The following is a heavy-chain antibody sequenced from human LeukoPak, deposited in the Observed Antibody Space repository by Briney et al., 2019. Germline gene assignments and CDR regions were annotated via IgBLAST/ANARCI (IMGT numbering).Heavy chain of an antibody. CDR2: INSDGSST. V-gene: IGHV3-74*01. CDR3: ARGYYDTSGLYLGY. D-gene: IGHD3-22*01. Sequence: QPGGSLRLSCAASGFTFSSYWMHWVRQAPGKGLVWVSRINSDGSSTSYADSVKGRFTISRDNAKNTLYLQMNSLRAEDTAVYYCARGYYDTSGLYLGYWGQGTLVPVSS. J-gene: IGHJ4*02. CDR1: GFTFSSYW.